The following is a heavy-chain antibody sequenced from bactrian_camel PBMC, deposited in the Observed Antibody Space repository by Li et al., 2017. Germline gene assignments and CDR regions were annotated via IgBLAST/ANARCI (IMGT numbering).Heavy chain of an antibody. D-gene: IGHD6*01. V-gene: IGHV3S54*01. CDR3: AIGPVGYGKSCPH. Sequence: HVQLVESGGGSVQAGGSLRLSCAASGNPISNYCMGWYRQAPGKEREGVAHIATDSDRTYYTDSVEGRFTISQDNAKYTVYLQMNALNADDTALYHCAIGPVGYGKSCPHWGQGTQVTVS. CDR1: GNPISNYC. CDR2: IATDSDRT. J-gene: IGHJ4*01.